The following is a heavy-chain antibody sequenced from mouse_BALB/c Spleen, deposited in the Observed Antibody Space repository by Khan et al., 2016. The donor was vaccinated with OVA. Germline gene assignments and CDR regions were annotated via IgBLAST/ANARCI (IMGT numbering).Heavy chain of an antibody. Sequence: QVQLQQSGAELARPGASVKMSCKASGYTFTSYTMHWVKQRPGQGLEWIGYINPSNDYTNYNQNFKDKATLIVDKSSSTAYMQLSSLTSEESSVYYCVREGAYQRSDGWFAYWGQGTLVTVSA. V-gene: IGHV1-4*01. J-gene: IGHJ3*01. CDR3: VREGAYQRSDGWFAY. CDR1: GYTFTSYT. CDR2: INPSNDYT.